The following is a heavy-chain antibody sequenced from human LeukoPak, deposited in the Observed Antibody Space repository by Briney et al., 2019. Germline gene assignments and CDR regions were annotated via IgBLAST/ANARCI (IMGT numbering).Heavy chain of an antibody. CDR3: ARSKGRQWLVEWVFDY. J-gene: IGHJ4*02. CDR2: IYYSGST. CDR1: GGSISSGSYY. V-gene: IGHV4-39*07. Sequence: PSETLSLTCTVSGGSISSGSYYWGWIRQPPGKGLEWIGSIYYSGSTYYNPSLKSRVTISVDTSKNQFSLKLSSVTAADTAVYYCARSKGRQWLVEWVFDYWGQGTLVTVSS. D-gene: IGHD6-19*01.